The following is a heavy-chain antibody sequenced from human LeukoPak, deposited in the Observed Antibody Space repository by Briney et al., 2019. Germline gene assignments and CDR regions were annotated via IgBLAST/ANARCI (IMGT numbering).Heavy chain of an antibody. CDR2: INHSGST. CDR1: GGSFSGYY. D-gene: IGHD3-22*01. J-gene: IGHJ4*02. CDR3: ARDGLYSNGYSYFDY. V-gene: IGHV4-34*01. Sequence: SETLSLTCAVYGGSFSGYYWSWIRQPPGKGLEWIGEINHSGSTNYNPSLKSRVTISVDTSKNQFSLKLSSVTAADTAVYYCARDGLYSNGYSYFDYWGQGTLVTVSP.